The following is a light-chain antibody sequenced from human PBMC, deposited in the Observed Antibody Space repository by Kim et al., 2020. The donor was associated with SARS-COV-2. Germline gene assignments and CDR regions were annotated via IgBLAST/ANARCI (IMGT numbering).Light chain of an antibody. CDR1: SNNVGNQG. CDR3: SAWDSSLSASVV. V-gene: IGLV10-54*01. CDR2: RNN. Sequence: LTQPPSVSKGLRQTATLTCTGNSNNVGNQGAAWLQQHQGHPPKLLSYRNNNRPSGISERLSASRSGNTASLTITGLQPEDEADYYCSAWDSSLSASVVFGGGTQLTVL. J-gene: IGLJ2*01.